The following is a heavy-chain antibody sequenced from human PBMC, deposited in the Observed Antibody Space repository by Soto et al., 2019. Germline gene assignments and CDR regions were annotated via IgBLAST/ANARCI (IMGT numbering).Heavy chain of an antibody. CDR2: ISSSGSTI. D-gene: IGHD4-17*01. Sequence: GGSLRLSCAASGFTFSDYYMSWIRQAPGKGLEWVSYISSSGSTIYYADSVKGRFTISRDNAKNSLYLQMNSLRAEDTAVYYCAREEVDYYGDYGENYYYYYYMDVWGKGTTVTVSS. J-gene: IGHJ6*03. V-gene: IGHV3-11*01. CDR3: AREEVDYYGDYGENYYYYYYMDV. CDR1: GFTFSDYY.